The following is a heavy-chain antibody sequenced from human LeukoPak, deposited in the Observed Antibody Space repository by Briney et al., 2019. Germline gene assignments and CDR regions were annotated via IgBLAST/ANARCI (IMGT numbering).Heavy chain of an antibody. J-gene: IGHJ4*02. Sequence: GGSLRLSCAASGFTVSSNYMSWVRQAPGKGLEWVSVIYSGGSTYYADSVKGRFTISRDNSKNTLYLQMNSLRAEDTAVYYCARDTGGSYSFDYWGQGTLVTVSS. CDR1: GFTVSSNY. D-gene: IGHD1-26*01. CDR2: IYSGGST. CDR3: ARDTGGSYSFDY. V-gene: IGHV3-53*01.